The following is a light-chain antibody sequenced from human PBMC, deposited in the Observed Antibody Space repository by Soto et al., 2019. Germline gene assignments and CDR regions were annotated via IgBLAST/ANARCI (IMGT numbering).Light chain of an antibody. CDR3: QQGDSFPFT. CDR1: QDISSW. CDR2: AAS. Sequence: DIQMPQSPSSVSASVGDTVTITCRASQDISSWVAWYQQKPGKAPKLLISAASSLQSGVPTRFSGSGSGTDFTLIISGLQPEDFATYFCQQGDSFPFTFGGGTKVEIK. V-gene: IGKV1-12*01. J-gene: IGKJ4*01.